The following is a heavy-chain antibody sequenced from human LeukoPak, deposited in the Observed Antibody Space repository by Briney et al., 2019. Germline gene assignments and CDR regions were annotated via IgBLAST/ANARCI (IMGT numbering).Heavy chain of an antibody. D-gene: IGHD3-9*01. CDR1: GFTFSSYA. J-gene: IGHJ4*02. V-gene: IGHV3-23*01. CDR2: ISGSGGST. Sequence: GGSLRLSCAASGFTFSSYAMSWVRQAPGKGLEWVSAISGSGGSTYYADSVKGRFTISRDNSKNTLYLQMNSLRAEDTAVYYCAKAAGLRYFDWLLLAFWGQGTLVTVSS. CDR3: AKAAGLRYFDWLLLAF.